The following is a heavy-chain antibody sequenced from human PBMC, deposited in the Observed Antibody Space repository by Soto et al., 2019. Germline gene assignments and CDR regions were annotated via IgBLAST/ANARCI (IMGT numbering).Heavy chain of an antibody. CDR3: ARDHRGIAAAGTWLPNYYYYGMDV. D-gene: IGHD6-13*01. CDR1: GGSISSGGYY. CDR2: IYYSGST. J-gene: IGHJ6*02. V-gene: IGHV4-31*03. Sequence: SETLSLTCTVSGGSISSGGYYWSWIRQHPGKGLEWIGYIYYSGSTYYNQSLKSRVTISVDTSKNQFSLKLSSVTAADTAVYYCARDHRGIAAAGTWLPNYYYYGMDVWGQGTTVTVSS.